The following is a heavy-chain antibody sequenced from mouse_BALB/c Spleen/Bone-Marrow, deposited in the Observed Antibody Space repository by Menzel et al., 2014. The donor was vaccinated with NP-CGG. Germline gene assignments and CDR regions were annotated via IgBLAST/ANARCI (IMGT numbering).Heavy chain of an antibody. Sequence: EVKVIESGGGLVQPGGSLKLSCAASGFDFSRYWMSWVRRAPGKGLEWIGEINPDSSTINYTPSLKDKFIISRDNAKNTLYLQMSKVRSEDTALYYCARLGYYGGFAYWGQGTLVTVSA. D-gene: IGHD2-3*01. CDR1: GFDFSRYW. CDR2: INPDSSTI. V-gene: IGHV4-1*02. CDR3: ARLGYYGGFAY. J-gene: IGHJ3*01.